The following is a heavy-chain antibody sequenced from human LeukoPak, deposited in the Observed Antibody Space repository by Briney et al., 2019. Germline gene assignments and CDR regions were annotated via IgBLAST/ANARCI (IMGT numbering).Heavy chain of an antibody. D-gene: IGHD3-3*01. CDR3: ARHRYYDFWSGFDY. J-gene: IGHJ4*02. Sequence: SETLSLTCTVSGGSISSSSYYWGWIRQPPGKGLEWIGSIYYSGSTYYNPSLKSRVTISVDTSKNQFSLKLSSVTAADTAVYYCARHRYYDFWSGFDYWGQGTLVTVSS. V-gene: IGHV4-39*01. CDR2: IYYSGST. CDR1: GGSISSSSYY.